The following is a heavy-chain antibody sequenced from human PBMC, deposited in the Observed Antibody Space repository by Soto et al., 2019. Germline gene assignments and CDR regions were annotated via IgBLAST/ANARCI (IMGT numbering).Heavy chain of an antibody. CDR1: VFTFDSHW. J-gene: IGHJ4*02. Sequence: ESGGVLVQPGGSLRLSCVASVFTFDSHWMHWVRQAPGEGLVWVSRIKTDGYAAAYADSVKGRFTISRDNTKNTVYLQMNRLRAEYTAVYFCVRESGVAADCWGQGTLVTVSS. CDR3: VRESGVAADC. CDR2: IKTDGYAA. V-gene: IGHV3-74*01. D-gene: IGHD6-19*01.